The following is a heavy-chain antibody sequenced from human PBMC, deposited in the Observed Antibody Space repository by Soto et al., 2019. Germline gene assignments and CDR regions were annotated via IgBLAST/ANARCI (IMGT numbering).Heavy chain of an antibody. CDR3: ARDTPFYDFWSGYYSFWFDP. CDR2: ISAYNGNT. CDR1: GYTFTSYG. D-gene: IGHD3-3*01. Sequence: ASVKVSCKASGYTFTSYGISWVRQAPGQGLEWMGWISAYNGNTNYAQKLQGRVTMTTDTSTSTAYMELRSLRSDDTAVYYCARDTPFYDFWSGYYSFWFDPSGQGTLVTVYS. J-gene: IGHJ5*02. V-gene: IGHV1-18*01.